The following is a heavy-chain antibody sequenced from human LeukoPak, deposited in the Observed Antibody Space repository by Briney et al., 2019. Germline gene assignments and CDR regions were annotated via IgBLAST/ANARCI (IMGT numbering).Heavy chain of an antibody. CDR2: ISSSSSTI. J-gene: IGHJ4*02. CDR1: GFTFSSYS. D-gene: IGHD3-10*01. V-gene: IGHV3-48*01. Sequence: GGSLRLSCAASGFTFSSYSMNWVRQAPGKGLEWVSYISSSSSTIYYADSVKGRFTISRDNAKNSLYLQMNSLRAEDTAVYYCARGPLLWFGESSHISFDYWGQGTLVAVSS. CDR3: ARGPLLWFGESSHISFDY.